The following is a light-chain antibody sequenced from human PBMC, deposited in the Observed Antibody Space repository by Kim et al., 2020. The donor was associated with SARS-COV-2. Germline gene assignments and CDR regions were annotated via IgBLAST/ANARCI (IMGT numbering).Light chain of an antibody. V-gene: IGKV1-8*01. CDR3: QQYYRYPVT. CDR1: QDINSY. J-gene: IGKJ4*01. CDR2: GAS. Sequence: ASTGDRVTITCRASQDINSYLAWYQQKPGKAPNLLIYGASTLQSGVPSRFSGSGSGTDFTLTISSLQPEDFATYYCQQYYRYPVTFGGGTKVDIK.